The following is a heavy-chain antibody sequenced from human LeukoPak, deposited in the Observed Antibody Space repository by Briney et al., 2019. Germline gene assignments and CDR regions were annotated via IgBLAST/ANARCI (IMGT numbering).Heavy chain of an antibody. D-gene: IGHD4-17*01. CDR1: GFTVSSNY. J-gene: IGHJ5*02. CDR3: ARELAGDYSGFDP. Sequence: GGSLRLSCAASGFTVSSNYMSWVRQAPGKGLEWVSVIYSGGSTYYADSVKGRFAISRDNSKNTLYLQMNSLRAEDTAVYYCARELAGDYSGFDPWGQGTLVTVSS. V-gene: IGHV3-66*01. CDR2: IYSGGST.